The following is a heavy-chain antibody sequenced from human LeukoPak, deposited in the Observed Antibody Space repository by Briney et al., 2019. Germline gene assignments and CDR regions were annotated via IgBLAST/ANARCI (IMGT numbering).Heavy chain of an antibody. J-gene: IGHJ3*02. V-gene: IGHV1-69*05. D-gene: IGHD3-10*01. CDR3: AKEGPWVRGVPTHAFDI. CDR1: GGTFSSYA. Sequence: ASVKVSCKASGGTFSSYAISWVRQAPGQGLEWMGGIIPIFGTANYAQKFQGRVTITTDESTSTAYMELSSLRSEDTAVYYCAKEGPWVRGVPTHAFDIWGQGTMVTVSS. CDR2: IIPIFGTA.